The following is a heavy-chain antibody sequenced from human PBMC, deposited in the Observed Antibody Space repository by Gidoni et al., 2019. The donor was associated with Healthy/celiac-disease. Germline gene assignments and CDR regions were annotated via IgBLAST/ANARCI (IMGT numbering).Heavy chain of an antibody. V-gene: IGHV1-69*01. Sequence: QVQLVQSGAEVKKPGSSVKVSCKASGGPFSSYAISWVRQAPGQGLEWMGGIIPIFGTANYAQKCQGRVTITADESKSTAYMELSSLRSEDTDVYYCARDRGKGGIGCGMDVWGQGTTVTVSS. J-gene: IGHJ6*02. D-gene: IGHD1-26*01. CDR1: GGPFSSYA. CDR3: ARDRGKGGIGCGMDV. CDR2: IIPIFGTA.